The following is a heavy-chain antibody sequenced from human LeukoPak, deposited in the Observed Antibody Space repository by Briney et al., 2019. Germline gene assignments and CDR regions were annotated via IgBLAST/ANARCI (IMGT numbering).Heavy chain of an antibody. CDR2: IRQDGDKR. D-gene: IGHD3-10*01. V-gene: IGHV3-7*03. Sequence: GGSLRLSCAASGFTFSDYWMTWVRQAPGKGLEWVANIRQDGDKRSYGGSVMGRFAISRDNSKNTLYLQMNSLRAEDTALYYCSRTPPAHYGSGSSLDCWGQGTLVTVSS. CDR3: SRTPPAHYGSGSSLDC. CDR1: GFTFSDYW. J-gene: IGHJ4*02.